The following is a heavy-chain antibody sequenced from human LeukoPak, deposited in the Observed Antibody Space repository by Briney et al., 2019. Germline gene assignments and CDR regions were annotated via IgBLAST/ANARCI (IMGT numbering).Heavy chain of an antibody. CDR1: GGSFSGYY. CDR2: INHSGST. J-gene: IGHJ3*01. D-gene: IGHD3-16*01. CDR3: PRLPYYDSAIGV. Sequence: SETLSLTCAVYGGSFSGYYWSWIRQPPGKGLEWIGEINHSGSTNYNPSLKSRVTISVDTSKNQFSLTLTSVAAADTAVYYCPRLPYYDSAIGVWGQGTMVTVSS. V-gene: IGHV4-34*01.